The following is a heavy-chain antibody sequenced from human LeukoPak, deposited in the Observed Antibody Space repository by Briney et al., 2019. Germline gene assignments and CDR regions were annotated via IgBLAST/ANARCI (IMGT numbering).Heavy chain of an antibody. CDR1: GYTFTGYC. Sequence: ASVKVSCKASGYTFTGYCMHWVRQAPGQGLEWMGWINPNSGGTNYAQKFQGRVTMTRDTSISTAYMELSRLRSDDTAVYYCARGDILTGYYYPYYFDYWGQGTLVTVSS. CDR2: INPNSGGT. D-gene: IGHD3-9*01. V-gene: IGHV1-2*02. J-gene: IGHJ4*02. CDR3: ARGDILTGYYYPYYFDY.